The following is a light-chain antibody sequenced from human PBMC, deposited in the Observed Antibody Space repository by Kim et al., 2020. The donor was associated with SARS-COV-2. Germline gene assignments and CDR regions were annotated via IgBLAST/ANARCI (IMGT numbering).Light chain of an antibody. CDR2: GAS. J-gene: IGKJ2*01. CDR1: QSVSSSY. CDR3: QQYYNLPRT. Sequence: PGERVTLSCRASQSVSSSYLTWYQQKPGQAPRLLIYGASTRATGIPARFSGSGSGTDFTLTISSLQPEDFAVYYCQQYYNLPRTFGQGTKLE. V-gene: IGKV3D-7*01.